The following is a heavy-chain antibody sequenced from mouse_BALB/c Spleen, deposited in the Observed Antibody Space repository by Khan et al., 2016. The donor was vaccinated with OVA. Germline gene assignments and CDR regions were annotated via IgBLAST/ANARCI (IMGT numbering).Heavy chain of an antibody. CDR3: ERSLYYNYGYALDY. CDR1: GYSITSVYA. Sequence: EVELVESGPGLVKPSQSLSLTCTVTGYSITSVYAWNWIRQFPGNTLEWVGYISSTGSTSSNPSLKSRISITRDTSKNQFFLQLRSVTSEDTATYYCERSLYYNYGYALDYWGRGTSVTVSS. CDR2: ISSTGST. D-gene: IGHD2-4*01. J-gene: IGHJ4*01. V-gene: IGHV3-2*02.